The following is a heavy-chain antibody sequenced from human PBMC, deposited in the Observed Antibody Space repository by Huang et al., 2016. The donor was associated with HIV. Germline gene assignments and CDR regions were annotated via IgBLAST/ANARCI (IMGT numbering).Heavy chain of an antibody. CDR3: ARDHHDFWRGYRRMYFFDH. CDR1: GGSISTHY. V-gene: IGHV4-59*11. CDR2: IDYSGRT. J-gene: IGHJ4*02. D-gene: IGHD3-3*01. Sequence: QVQLQESGPGLVKPSETLSLTCTVSGGSISTHYWSWIRQPPGKGLEWIVSIDYSGRTNYSPSLKSRVTILLDTSKNQFSLRVNSVTAADTAMYYCARDHHDFWRGYRRMYFFDHWGQGTLVTVSS.